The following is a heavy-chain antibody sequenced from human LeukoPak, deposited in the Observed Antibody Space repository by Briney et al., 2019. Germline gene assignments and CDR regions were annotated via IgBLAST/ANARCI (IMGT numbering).Heavy chain of an antibody. CDR3: ARDFGPDCSSTSCHRGVGGFDP. CDR1: GFTFSSRS. Sequence: GGSLRLSCAASGFTFSSRSMNWVRQAPGKGLEWVSSISSSSSYIYYADSVKGRFTISRDNAKNSLYLQMNSLRAEDTAVYYCARDFGPDCSSTSCHRGVGGFDPWGQGTLVTVSS. V-gene: IGHV3-21*01. J-gene: IGHJ5*02. CDR2: ISSSSSYI. D-gene: IGHD2-2*01.